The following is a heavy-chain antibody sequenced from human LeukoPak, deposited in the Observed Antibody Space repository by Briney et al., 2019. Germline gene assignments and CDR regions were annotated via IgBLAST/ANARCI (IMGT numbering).Heavy chain of an antibody. J-gene: IGHJ4*02. CDR3: ANLVDY. V-gene: IGHV1-69*13. CDR2: IIPIFGTA. CDR1: GYTFTSYY. Sequence: GASVKVSCKASGYTFTSYYMHWVRQAPGQGLEWMGGIIPIFGTANYAQKFQGRVTITADESTSTAYMELSSLRSEDTAVYYCANLVDYWGQGTLVTVSS.